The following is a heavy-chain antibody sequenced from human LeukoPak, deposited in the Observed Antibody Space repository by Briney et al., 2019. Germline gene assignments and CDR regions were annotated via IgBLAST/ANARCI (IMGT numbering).Heavy chain of an antibody. V-gene: IGHV1-69*05. Sequence: ASVKVSCKASGGTFSSYAISWVRQAPGQGLEWMGGIIPIFGTANYAQKFQGRVTITTDESTSTAYMELSSLRSEDTAVYYCARDRGFSDGYYYYMDVWGKGTTVTVSS. CDR1: GGTFSSYA. CDR2: IIPIFGTA. D-gene: IGHD3-10*01. CDR3: ARDRGFSDGYYYYMDV. J-gene: IGHJ6*03.